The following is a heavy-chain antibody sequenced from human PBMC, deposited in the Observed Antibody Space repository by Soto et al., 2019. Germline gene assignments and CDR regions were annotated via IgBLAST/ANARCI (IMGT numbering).Heavy chain of an antibody. CDR1: GFTFSSFG. CDR2: IWYDGSKK. D-gene: IGHD3-3*01. CDR3: ARTIFGVVIDYYYYGMDV. Sequence: SLRLSGAAGGFTFSSFGMHWVRQAPAKGLEWVSLIWYDGSKKSCGDSVKGRFTISRDNAKNSLYLQMNSLRAEDTAVYYCARTIFGVVIDYYYYGMDVWGQGTTVTVSS. J-gene: IGHJ6*02. V-gene: IGHV3-33*01.